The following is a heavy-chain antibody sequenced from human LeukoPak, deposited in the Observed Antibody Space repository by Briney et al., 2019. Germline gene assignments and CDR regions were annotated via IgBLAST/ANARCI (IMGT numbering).Heavy chain of an antibody. D-gene: IGHD6-19*01. CDR2: IYYSGST. J-gene: IGHJ4*02. CDR1: GGSISSYY. V-gene: IGHV4-59*01. CDR3: VRGSGWYFF. Sequence: PSETLSLTCTVTGGSISSYYWSWIRQPPGKGLEWIGYIYYSGSTNYNPSLKSRVTISVDTSKNQFSQKLRSVTAADTAVYYCVRGSGWYFFWGQGTLVTVSS.